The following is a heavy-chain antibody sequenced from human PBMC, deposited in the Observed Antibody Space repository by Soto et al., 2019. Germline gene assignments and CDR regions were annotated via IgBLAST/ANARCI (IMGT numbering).Heavy chain of an antibody. CDR1: GGSLSRYS. D-gene: IGHD4-17*01. V-gene: IGHV4-59*01. J-gene: IGHJ5*01. CDR3: ASMIGDPVLSFDS. CDR2: IFYSGST. Sequence: VQLQESGPGLVKPSETLSLTGTVSGGSLSRYSWSWIRQPPGKGLVWIGFIFYSGSTSYNPSLKGRVTTSIDTSAYNFALQLHSVTAADTAVYYCASMIGDPVLSFDSWGQGTLVAVSS.